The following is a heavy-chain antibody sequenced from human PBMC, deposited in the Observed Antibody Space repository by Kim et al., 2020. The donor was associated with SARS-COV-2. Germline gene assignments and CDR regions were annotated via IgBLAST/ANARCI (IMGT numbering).Heavy chain of an antibody. V-gene: IGHV3-21*01. CDR3: ARDGQWLAHDY. D-gene: IGHD6-19*01. CDR2: ISSSSSYI. CDR1: GFTFSSYS. J-gene: IGHJ4*02. Sequence: GGSLRLSCAASGFTFSSYSMNWVRQAPGKGLEWVSSISSSSSYIYYGDSVKGRFTISRDNAKNSLYLQMNSLRAEDTAVYYCARDGQWLAHDYWGQGTLVTVSS.